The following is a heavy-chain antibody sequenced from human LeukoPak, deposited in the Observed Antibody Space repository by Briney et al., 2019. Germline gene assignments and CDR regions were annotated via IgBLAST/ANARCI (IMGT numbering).Heavy chain of an antibody. J-gene: IGHJ3*02. CDR1: GGSISSGGYC. Sequence: SETLSLTCTVSGGSISSGGYCWSWIRQPPGKGLEWIGYIYYSGSTYYNPSLKSRVTISVDTSKIQLSLKLSSVTAAATAVYYCARARETTVTTGAFDIWGQGTMVTVSS. CDR3: ARARETTVTTGAFDI. D-gene: IGHD4-17*01. CDR2: IYYSGST. V-gene: IGHV4-30-4*01.